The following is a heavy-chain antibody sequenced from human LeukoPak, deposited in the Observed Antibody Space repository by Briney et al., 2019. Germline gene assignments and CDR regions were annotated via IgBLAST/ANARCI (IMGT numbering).Heavy chain of an antibody. V-gene: IGHV5-51*01. CDR1: GYSFASYW. CDR2: IYPGDSNT. J-gene: IGHJ4*02. D-gene: IGHD2-15*01. CDR3: ARHSPDAATAHFDY. Sequence: GESLKISCKGSGYSFASYWIGWVRQKPGKGLEWMGIIYPGDSNTRYSPSFQGQVTISADKSVSTAYLQWSSLKASDTAMYFCARHSPDAATAHFDYWGQGTLVTVSS.